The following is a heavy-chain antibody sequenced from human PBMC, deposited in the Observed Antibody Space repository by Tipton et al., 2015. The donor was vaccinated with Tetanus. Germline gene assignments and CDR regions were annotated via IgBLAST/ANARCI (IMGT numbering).Heavy chain of an antibody. J-gene: IGHJ6*02. CDR3: ARHSAMPAAIVYYAMDV. V-gene: IGHV4-61*05. D-gene: IGHD2-2*02. CDR2: IHYSGRT. CDR1: GDSISSSTYY. Sequence: GLVKPSETLTLTCSLSGDSISSSTYYWSWVRQPPGKGLEWIAYIHYSGRTNYNPSLKSRVTISLATSENQFSLTLSSVTAADTAVYYCARHSAMPAAIVYYAMDVWGQGTTVTVSS.